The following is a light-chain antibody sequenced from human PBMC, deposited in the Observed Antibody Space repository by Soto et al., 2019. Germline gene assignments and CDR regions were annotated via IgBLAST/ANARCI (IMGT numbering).Light chain of an antibody. V-gene: IGKV1-5*01. CDR2: DAS. Sequence: DMQMTQSPSTLSSSVGDRVTITCRASQNINRWLVWYQQKPGKAPKRLMYDASTLESGVPSRFSGSGSGTEFTLTISSLHPDDSANQYCQQYNSIFGQGTKLEIK. CDR3: QQYNSI. CDR1: QNINRW. J-gene: IGKJ2*01.